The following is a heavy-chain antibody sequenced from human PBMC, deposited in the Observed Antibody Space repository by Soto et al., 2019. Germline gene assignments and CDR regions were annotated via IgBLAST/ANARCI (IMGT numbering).Heavy chain of an antibody. D-gene: IGHD3-10*01. J-gene: IGHJ5*02. CDR2: INTYNGNT. CDR3: ARGVGSGTYYNQYNWFDP. V-gene: IGHV1-18*01. Sequence: ASVKVSCKASGYTFTYYGISWVRQAPGQGLEWMGWINTYNGNTNHAQKLQGRVTMTTDTSTSTAYMELRSLRSDDTAVYYCARGVGSGTYYNQYNWFDPWGQGTLVTVSS. CDR1: GYTFTYYG.